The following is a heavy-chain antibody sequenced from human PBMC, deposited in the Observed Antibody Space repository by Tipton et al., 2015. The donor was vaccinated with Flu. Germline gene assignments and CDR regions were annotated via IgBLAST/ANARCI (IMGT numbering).Heavy chain of an antibody. V-gene: IGHV4-39*07. D-gene: IGHD3-22*01. J-gene: IGHJ6*02. Sequence: GLVKPSETLSLTCTVSGGSISSSSYYWGWIRQPPGKGLEWIGSIYYSGSTYYNPSLKSRVTISVDTSKNQFSLKLSSVTAVDTAVYYCARDGYYDSSGYPYYYYYGMDVWGQGTTVTVSS. CDR2: IYYSGST. CDR1: GGSISSSSYY. CDR3: ARDGYYDSSGYPYYYYYGMDV.